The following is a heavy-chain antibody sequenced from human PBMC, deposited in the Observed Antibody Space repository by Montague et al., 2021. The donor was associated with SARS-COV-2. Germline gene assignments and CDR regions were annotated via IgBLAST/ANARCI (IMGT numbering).Heavy chain of an antibody. V-gene: IGHV4-39*01. D-gene: IGHD3-3*01. Sequence: SETLSLTCTVSGGSISSSSNYWGWIRQPPGKGLEWIGNICYSGSTYYNPSLKSRVTISVDTSKNQFSLKLSSVTAADTAVYYCARLNFHITIFGVVSSRVFDYWGQGTLVTVSS. CDR2: ICYSGST. CDR3: ARLNFHITIFGVVSSRVFDY. CDR1: GGSISSSSNY. J-gene: IGHJ4*02.